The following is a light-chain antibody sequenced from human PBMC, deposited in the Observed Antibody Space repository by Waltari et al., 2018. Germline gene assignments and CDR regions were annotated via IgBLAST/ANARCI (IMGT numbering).Light chain of an antibody. J-gene: IGLJ3*02. CDR3: NSYTGSSSWV. CDR2: DVS. Sequence: QSALTQPTSVSGSPGQSITISCTGTSRDVGFYNYVSWYQQYPGKVPQLLIYDVSDRPSGVSSRFSGSKSGNKASLTISGLQADDEADYYCNSYTGSSSWVFGGGTKVTVL. V-gene: IGLV2-14*01. CDR1: SRDVGFYNY.